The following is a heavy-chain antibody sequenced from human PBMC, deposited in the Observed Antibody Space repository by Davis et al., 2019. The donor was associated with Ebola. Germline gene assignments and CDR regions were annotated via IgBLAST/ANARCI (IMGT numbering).Heavy chain of an antibody. D-gene: IGHD1-26*01. CDR2: INTNTGNP. V-gene: IGHV7-4-1*02. J-gene: IGHJ6*04. Sequence: ASVKVSCKAFGYTFTRYAMNWVRQAPGQGLEWMGWINTNTGNPTYAQGFTGRFVFSLDTSVSTAYLQISSLKAEDTAVYYCARDALSTGSLVYYYGMDVWGKGTTVTVSS. CDR3: ARDALSTGSLVYYYGMDV. CDR1: GYTFTRYA.